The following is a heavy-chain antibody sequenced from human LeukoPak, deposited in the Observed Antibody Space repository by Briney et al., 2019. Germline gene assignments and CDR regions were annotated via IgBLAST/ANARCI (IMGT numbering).Heavy chain of an antibody. CDR3: AKRSAGSAAWYSLHYDF. J-gene: IGHJ4*02. CDR2: VDGGGGGT. CDR1: GFTLSSYA. D-gene: IGHD6-13*01. V-gene: IGHV3-23*01. Sequence: GGSLRLSCAASGFTLSSYAMTWVRQAPGRGLEWVSSVDGGGGGTYYADSVKGRFTISRDNSKDTLYLQMNGLRAEDTAVYFCAKRSAGSAAWYSLHYDFWGQGTLVIVSS.